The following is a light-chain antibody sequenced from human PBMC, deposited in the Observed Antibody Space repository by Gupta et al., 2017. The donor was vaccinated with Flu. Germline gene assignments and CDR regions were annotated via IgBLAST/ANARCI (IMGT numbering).Light chain of an antibody. J-gene: IGLJ1*01. V-gene: IGLV2-14*01. CDR1: SSDVGGSNY. CDR2: DVS. Sequence: QSALTQPASVSGSPGQSISISCTGTSSDVGGSNYVSWYQQHPYTAPKLLIYDVSSRHSGVSSRFSGSKSGTTASVTITGLEAEDEGDYFCNSDTSTNTVCVFGTGTKVTVL. CDR3: NSDTSTNTVCV.